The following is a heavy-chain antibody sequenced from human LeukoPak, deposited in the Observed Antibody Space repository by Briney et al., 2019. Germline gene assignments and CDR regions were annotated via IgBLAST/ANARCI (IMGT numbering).Heavy chain of an antibody. CDR1: GGSFSGYY. CDR2: INHSGST. D-gene: IGHD2-2*01. J-gene: IGHJ4*02. V-gene: IGHV4-34*01. Sequence: PSETLSLTCAVYGGSFSGYYWSWIRQPPGKGLEWIREINHSGSTNYNPSLKSRVTISVDTSKNQFSLKLSSVTAADTAVYYCARGCSSTSCLYYFDYWGQGTLVTVSS. CDR3: ARGCSSTSCLYYFDY.